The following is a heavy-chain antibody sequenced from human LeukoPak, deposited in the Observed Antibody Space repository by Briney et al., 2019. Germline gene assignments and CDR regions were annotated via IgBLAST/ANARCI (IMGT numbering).Heavy chain of an antibody. J-gene: IGHJ3*02. CDR1: GFTFSSYR. D-gene: IGHD5-24*01. CDR2: IKQDGSEK. CDR3: ARARDGYNWDAFDI. Sequence: GGSLRLSCAASGFTFSSYRMSWVRQAPGKGLEWVSNIKQDGSEKYYVDSVKGRFTIPRDNAKNSLYLQMNSLRAEDTAVYYCARARDGYNWDAFDIWGQGTMVTVSS. V-gene: IGHV3-7*04.